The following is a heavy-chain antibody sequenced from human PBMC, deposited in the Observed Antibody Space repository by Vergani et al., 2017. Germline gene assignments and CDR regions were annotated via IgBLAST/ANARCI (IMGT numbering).Heavy chain of an antibody. CDR1: GYTFTRYA. V-gene: IGHV7-4-1*02. J-gene: IGHJ4*02. CDR3: AREGGGVDY. Sequence: QVQLVQSGSELKKPGASVKLSCKASGYTFTRYALSWVRQAPGQGLEWLGWINTNTGDPTYAQAFRGRFVFSLDTSVSTAFLQSSSLKAEDTAVYYCAREGGGVDYWGQGTLVTVSS. D-gene: IGHD4-17*01. CDR2: INTNTGDP.